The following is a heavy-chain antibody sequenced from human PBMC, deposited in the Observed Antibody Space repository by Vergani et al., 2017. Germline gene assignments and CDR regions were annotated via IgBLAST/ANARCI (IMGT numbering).Heavy chain of an antibody. J-gene: IGHJ2*01. D-gene: IGHD1-14*01. Sequence: VQLLESGGGLVQPGGSLRLSCAASGFTFSSYGMHWVRQAPGKGLEWVAVISYDGSNKYYADSVKGRFTISRDNSKNTLYLQMNSLRAEDTAVYYCARDVHPGRRNWYFDLWGRGTLVTVSS. CDR2: ISYDGSNK. V-gene: IGHV3-30*03. CDR1: GFTFSSYG. CDR3: ARDVHPGRRNWYFDL.